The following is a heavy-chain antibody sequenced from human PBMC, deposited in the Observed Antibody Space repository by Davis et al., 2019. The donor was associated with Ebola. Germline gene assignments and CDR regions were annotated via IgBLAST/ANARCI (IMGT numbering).Heavy chain of an antibody. J-gene: IGHJ4*02. V-gene: IGHV5-51*01. CDR1: GYRFTSSW. D-gene: IGHD6-19*01. CDR2: VHPGDPYI. Sequence: GESLKISCKGSGYRFTSSWIGWVRQRPGKGLEWLGIVHPGDPYIRYSPSFQGQVTISFDKSINTAYLQWSSLQASDTAMYNCARAPAVADPTTFDSWGQGTLVTVSS. CDR3: ARAPAVADPTTFDS.